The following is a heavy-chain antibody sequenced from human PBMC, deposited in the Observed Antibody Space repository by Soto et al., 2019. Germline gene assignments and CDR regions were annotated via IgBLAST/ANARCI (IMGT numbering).Heavy chain of an antibody. CDR1: GFTFSSYA. CDR2: MSGSGHTT. J-gene: IGHJ4*02. Sequence: GGSLRLSCAASGFTFSSYAMSWVRQDPGKGLEWVSAMSGSGHTTYYADSVKGRFTISRDNSKNTLFLQMNSLRVEDTALYYCAKGGRRAYSNSWYTYWGQGTLVTVSS. D-gene: IGHD6-13*01. CDR3: AKGGRRAYSNSWYTY. V-gene: IGHV3-23*01.